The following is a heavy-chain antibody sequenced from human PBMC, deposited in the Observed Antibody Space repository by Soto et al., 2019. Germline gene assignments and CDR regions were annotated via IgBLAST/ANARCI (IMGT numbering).Heavy chain of an antibody. CDR2: MNQDGSRK. J-gene: IGHJ4*02. V-gene: IGHV3-7*01. D-gene: IGHD2-15*01. CDR3: ARDTRDCSGGTRYPHFDY. Sequence: EVLLVESGGGLVQPGGSLRLSCAASVFSFSTYWMSWVRQAPGKGLEWVANMNQDGSRKYYVDSLKGRFTISRDNPKNSLYLQMNSLRAEATAVYYCARDTRDCSGGTRYPHFDYWGQGTLVTVSS. CDR1: VFSFSTYW.